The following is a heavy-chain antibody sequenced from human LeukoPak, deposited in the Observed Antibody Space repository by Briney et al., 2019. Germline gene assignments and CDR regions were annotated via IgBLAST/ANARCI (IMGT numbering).Heavy chain of an antibody. CDR1: GGSISSSSYY. V-gene: IGHV4-39*01. Sequence: SETLSLTCTVSGGSISSSSYYWAWIRQPPGKELQWLGSMYYSGSSYYNPSLKSRVAMSVDTSKNQFSLNLSSVTAADTAVYYCARQDYYDSIGYFDYWGQGILVTVSS. CDR3: ARQDYYDSIGYFDY. CDR2: MYYSGSS. D-gene: IGHD3-22*01. J-gene: IGHJ4*02.